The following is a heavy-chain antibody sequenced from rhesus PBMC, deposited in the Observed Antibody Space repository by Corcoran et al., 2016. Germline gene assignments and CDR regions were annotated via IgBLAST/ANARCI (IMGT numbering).Heavy chain of an antibody. V-gene: IGHV3-37*01. CDR1: GFTFSDYW. D-gene: IGHD5-24*01. CDR3: VRYGSAGLGHSGYSPFVY. CDR2: IGQPSGTKT. J-gene: IGHJ4*01. Sequence: EVQLVESGGGLVQPGGSLRLSCVASGFTFSDYWMAWVRQATGKGLEWVSSIGQPSGTKTYYLAPVKGRFTLSRDNAKNTLYLQMNSLRAEDTAVYYCVRYGSAGLGHSGYSPFVYWGQGVLVTVSS.